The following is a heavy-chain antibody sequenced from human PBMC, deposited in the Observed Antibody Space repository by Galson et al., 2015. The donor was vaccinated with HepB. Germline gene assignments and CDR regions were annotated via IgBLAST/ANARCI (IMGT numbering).Heavy chain of an antibody. CDR3: ARGGLAAATDY. V-gene: IGHV3-74*01. J-gene: IGHJ4*02. CDR1: GFTFSIYW. Sequence: SLRLSCAASGFTFSIYWMYWARQAPGKGLVWVSRINSDGSSTNYADSVKGRFTISRDNAKNTLYLQMNSLRAEDTAVYYCARGGLAAATDYWGQGTLVTVSS. D-gene: IGHD6-13*01. CDR2: INSDGSST.